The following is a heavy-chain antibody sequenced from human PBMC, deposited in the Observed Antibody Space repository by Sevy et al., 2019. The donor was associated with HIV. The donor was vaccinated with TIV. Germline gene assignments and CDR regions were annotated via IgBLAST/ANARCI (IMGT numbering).Heavy chain of an antibody. CDR2: IRSKDYGGAT. V-gene: IGHV3-49*03. CDR3: TRGYYYDSSGYSDY. J-gene: IGHJ4*02. D-gene: IGHD3-22*01. CDR1: GFTFGDYA. Sequence: GGSLRLSCTGSGFTFGDYAMSWFRQAPGMGLEWVGFIRSKDYGGATEYAASVKGRFTISRDDSKSIAELQMNSLKTKSTAVYYSTRGYYYDSSGYSDYWGQGTLVTVSS.